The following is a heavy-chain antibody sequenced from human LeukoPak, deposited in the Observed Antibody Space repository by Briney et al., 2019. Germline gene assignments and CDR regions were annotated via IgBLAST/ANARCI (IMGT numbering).Heavy chain of an antibody. J-gene: IGHJ3*02. CDR2: INWNGGST. CDR1: GFTIHNDW. V-gene: IGHV3-20*01. D-gene: IGHD2-2*01. Sequence: PGGSLRLSCVASGFTIHNDWMHWVRQAPGKGLVWVSGINWNGGSTGYADSVKGRFTISRDNAKNSLYLQMNSLRAEDTALYHCARKCSSASCYDAFDIWGQGTMVTVSS. CDR3: ARKCSSASCYDAFDI.